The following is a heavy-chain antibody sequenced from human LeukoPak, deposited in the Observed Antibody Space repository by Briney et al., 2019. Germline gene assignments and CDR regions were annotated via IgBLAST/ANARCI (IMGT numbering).Heavy chain of an antibody. CDR1: GDSVSSNSAA. J-gene: IGHJ4*02. D-gene: IGHD2-15*01. CDR2: TYYRSKWYN. V-gene: IGHV6-1*01. Sequence: SQTLSLTCAISGDSVSSNSAAWNWIRQSPSRGLEWLGRTYYRSKWYNDYALSVKSRITINPDTSKNQFSLQLNSVTPEDTAVYYCAATKYCSGGSCFPHFDYWGQGTLVTVSS. CDR3: AATKYCSGGSCFPHFDY.